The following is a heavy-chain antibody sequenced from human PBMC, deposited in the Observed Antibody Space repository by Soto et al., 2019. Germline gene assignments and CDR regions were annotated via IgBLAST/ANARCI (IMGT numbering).Heavy chain of an antibody. V-gene: IGHV4-30-4*01. Sequence: QVQLQESGPGLVTPSQTLSLTCTVSGASIFSGDSYWTWIRQPPGEGLEWIGYTDYSGSTYYNPSLMNRVTISIDTSKNQFSLKLRSVTAADTAVYYCVRDHQWLLMDVWGQGTTVTVSS. J-gene: IGHJ6*02. CDR2: TDYSGST. D-gene: IGHD6-19*01. CDR1: GASIFSGDSY. CDR3: VRDHQWLLMDV.